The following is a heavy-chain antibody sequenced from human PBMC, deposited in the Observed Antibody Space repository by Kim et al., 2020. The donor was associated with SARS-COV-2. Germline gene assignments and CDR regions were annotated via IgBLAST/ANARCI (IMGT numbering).Heavy chain of an antibody. J-gene: IGHJ6*02. CDR3: ARYCSGGSCYSGGRVYYYYYGMDV. V-gene: IGHV1-69*13. Sequence: SVKVSCKASGGTFSSYAISWVRQAPGQGLEWMGGIIPIFGTANYAQKFQGRVTITADESTSTAYMELSSLRSEDTAVYYCARYCSGGSCYSGGRVYYYYYGMDVWGQGTTVTVSS. D-gene: IGHD2-15*01. CDR1: GGTFSSYA. CDR2: IIPIFGTA.